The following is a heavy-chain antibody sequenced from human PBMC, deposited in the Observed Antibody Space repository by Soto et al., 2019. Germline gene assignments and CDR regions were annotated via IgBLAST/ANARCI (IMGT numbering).Heavy chain of an antibody. CDR3: ARDAYYGSGSYQGLNV. J-gene: IGHJ6*04. D-gene: IGHD3-10*01. CDR1: GGSISSGGYY. V-gene: IGHV4-31*03. CDR2: IYYSGST. Sequence: QVRLQESGPGLVKPSQTLSLTCTVSGGSISSGGYYWSWIRQHPGKGLEWIGYIYYSGSTYYNPSLKSRVTISVDTSKNQFSLKLSSVTAADTAVYYCARDAYYGSGSYQGLNVWGKGTTVTVSS.